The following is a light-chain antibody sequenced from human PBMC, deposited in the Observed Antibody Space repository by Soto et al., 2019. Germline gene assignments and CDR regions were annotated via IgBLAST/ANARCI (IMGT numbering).Light chain of an antibody. V-gene: IGKV3-15*01. CDR2: GAP. J-gene: IGKJ1*01. Sequence: EIVMTQSPATLSVSPGERATLSCRASQSVSSNLAWYQQKPGQAPRLLIYGAPTRATGIPARFSGSGSGTEFTLTISSLQSEDFAVYYCQQYNNWPPRGTFGQGTKVESK. CDR3: QQYNNWPPRGT. CDR1: QSVSSN.